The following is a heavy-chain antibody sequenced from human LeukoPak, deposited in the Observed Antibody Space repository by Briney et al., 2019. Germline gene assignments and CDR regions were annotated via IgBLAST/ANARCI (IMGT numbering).Heavy chain of an antibody. CDR3: ARRARATAGGDYFDY. CDR2: IYYSGNT. CDR1: GGSISSSSYY. J-gene: IGHJ4*02. Sequence: SETLSLTCTVSGGSISSSSYYWGWIRQPPGKGLEWIGSIYYSGNTNYNPSLKSRVTISLDTSRNQFSLKLSSVTAADTAVYYCARRARATAGGDYFDYWGQGTLVTVSS. D-gene: IGHD6-13*01. V-gene: IGHV4-39*07.